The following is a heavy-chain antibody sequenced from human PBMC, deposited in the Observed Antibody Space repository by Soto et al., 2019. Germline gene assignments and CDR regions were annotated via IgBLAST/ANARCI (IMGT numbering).Heavy chain of an antibody. J-gene: IGHJ1*01. CDR2: IYHSGST. CDR1: GYSISSGYY. D-gene: IGHD2-2*01. Sequence: SETLSLTCAVSGYSISSGYYWGLIRQPPGKGLEWIGTIYHSGSTFHNPSLKSRVTISVDTSKNQFSLRLRSVTAADTAVYYCAVGYCSSTTCSREYFQHWGQGTLVTVSS. V-gene: IGHV4-38-2*01. CDR3: AVGYCSSTTCSREYFQH.